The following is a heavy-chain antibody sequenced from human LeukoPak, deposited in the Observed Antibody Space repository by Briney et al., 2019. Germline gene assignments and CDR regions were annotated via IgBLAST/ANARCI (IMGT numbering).Heavy chain of an antibody. CDR1: GGSISSYY. CDR2: IYTSGSA. D-gene: IGHD3-3*01. CDR3: ARVRRSGYSTYYYYGMDV. J-gene: IGHJ6*02. V-gene: IGHV4-4*07. Sequence: SETLSLTCTVSGGSISSYYWSWIRQPAGKRLEWIGRIYTSGSANYNPSLKSRVTMSVDTSKNQFSLKLSSVTAADTAVYYCARVRRSGYSTYYYYGMDVWGQGTTVTVSS.